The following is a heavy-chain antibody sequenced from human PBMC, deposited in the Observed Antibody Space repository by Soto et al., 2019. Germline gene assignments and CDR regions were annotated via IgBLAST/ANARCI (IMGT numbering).Heavy chain of an antibody. CDR2: IYPDDSDT. CDR3: ARYNFDRSGYYYFDY. CDR1: GYSFNNDW. V-gene: IGHV5-51*01. D-gene: IGHD3-22*01. J-gene: IGHJ4*02. Sequence: GGALKNFCKGSGYSFNNDWVGWVRQMPGKGLEWMGIIYPDDSDTRYSPSFQGQVTISADKSISTAYLQWSSLKASDTAMYYCARYNFDRSGYYYFDYWGQGTLVTVSS.